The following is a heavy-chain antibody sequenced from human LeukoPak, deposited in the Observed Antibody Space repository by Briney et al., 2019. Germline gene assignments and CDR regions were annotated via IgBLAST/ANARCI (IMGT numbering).Heavy chain of an antibody. Sequence: PSETLSLTCAVYGGSFSGYYWSWIRQPPGKGLEWIGEINHSGSTHYNPSLKSRVTISVDTSKNQFSLKVSSVTAADTAVYYCARGITEWLVKGSCDYWGQGTLVTVSS. CDR1: GGSFSGYY. V-gene: IGHV4-34*01. D-gene: IGHD6-19*01. CDR3: ARGITEWLVKGSCDY. J-gene: IGHJ4*02. CDR2: INHSGST.